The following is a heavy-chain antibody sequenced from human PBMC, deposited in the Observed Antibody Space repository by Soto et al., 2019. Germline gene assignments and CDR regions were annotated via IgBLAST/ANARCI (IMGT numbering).Heavy chain of an antibody. D-gene: IGHD6-19*01. J-gene: IGHJ6*02. CDR2: LNPNNGGT. Sequence: ASVEFSCKASGNTFTGYDIHWVRQAPGQGLEWMGWLNPNNGGTKYAQKFQGRVTMTWDTSISTAYMELSRLTSDDTAVYYCAREPRLFASVAGLGYGMDVWGQGTTVTV. CDR3: AREPRLFASVAGLGYGMDV. V-gene: IGHV1-2*02. CDR1: GNTFTGYD.